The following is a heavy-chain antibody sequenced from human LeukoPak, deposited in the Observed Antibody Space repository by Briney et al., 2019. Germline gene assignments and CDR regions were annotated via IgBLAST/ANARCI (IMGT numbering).Heavy chain of an antibody. CDR3: ARDFDFWSGYIV. D-gene: IGHD3-3*01. CDR1: GLSFSSYI. J-gene: IGHJ4*02. V-gene: IGHV3-48*04. CDR2: ISTTSSPT. Sequence: GGSLRLSCAASGLSFSSYIMNWVRQAPGKGLEWVSHISTTSSPTYYADSVKGRFAMSRDNAKNSVYLQMNSLRAEDTAVYYCARDFDFWSGYIVWGQGTLVTVSS.